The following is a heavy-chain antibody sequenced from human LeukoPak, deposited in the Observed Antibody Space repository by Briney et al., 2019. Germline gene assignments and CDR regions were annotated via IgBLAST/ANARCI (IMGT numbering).Heavy chain of an antibody. CDR1: GGSFSAYY. J-gene: IGHJ6*03. V-gene: IGHV4-34*01. CDR2: VNHSVGT. Sequence: KPSETLSLTCAVYGGSFSAYYWSWIRQPPGKGLDWIGEVNHSVGTNYNPSLKSRVTISVDTSKNQFSLKLSSVTAADTAVYYCARAVTSLYGSGSYIYYYYYYYMDVWGKGTTVTVSS. CDR3: ARAVTSLYGSGSYIYYYYYYYMDV. D-gene: IGHD3-10*01.